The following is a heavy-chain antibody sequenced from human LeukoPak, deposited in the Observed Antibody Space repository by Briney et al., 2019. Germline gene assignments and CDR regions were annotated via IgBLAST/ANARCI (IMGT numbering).Heavy chain of an antibody. CDR3: ASKLWFGEPSDWYFDL. V-gene: IGHV4-59*01. J-gene: IGHJ2*01. Sequence: PSETLSLTCTVSGGSISSYYWSWIRQPPGKGLEWVGYIYYSGSTNYNPSLKSRVTISVDTSKNQFSLKLSSVTAADTAVYYCASKLWFGEPSDWYFDLWGRGTLVTVSS. CDR1: GGSISSYY. CDR2: IYYSGST. D-gene: IGHD3-10*01.